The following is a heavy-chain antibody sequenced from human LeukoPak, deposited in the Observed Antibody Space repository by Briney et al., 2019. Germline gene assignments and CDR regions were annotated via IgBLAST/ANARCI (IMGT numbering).Heavy chain of an antibody. D-gene: IGHD1-14*01. V-gene: IGHV3-48*01. CDR3: AKPARTDYADY. J-gene: IGHJ4*02. CDR2: IGSNILTT. Sequence: PGGSLRLSCVGSGFIFGTYSMNWVRQAPGKRLEWVSYIGSNILTTHYSDSVKGRFTISRDNSKNTLYLQMNSLRAEDTAVYYCAKPARTDYADYWGQGTLVTVSS. CDR1: GFIFGTYS.